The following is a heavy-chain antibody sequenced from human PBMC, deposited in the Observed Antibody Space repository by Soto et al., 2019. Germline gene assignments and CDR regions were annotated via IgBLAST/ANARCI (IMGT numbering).Heavy chain of an antibody. D-gene: IGHD3-22*01. CDR3: ANTPMIAVVMYAFDI. J-gene: IGHJ3*02. Sequence: EVQLLESGGGLVQPGGSLRLSCAASGFTFSNFAMSWVRQAPGKGLEWVSAISGSGISTFYADSVKGRFTISRDNSKNTLYLQMNSLRAEDTAVFYCANTPMIAVVMYAFDIWGKGTMVTFSS. V-gene: IGHV3-23*01. CDR1: GFTFSNFA. CDR2: ISGSGIST.